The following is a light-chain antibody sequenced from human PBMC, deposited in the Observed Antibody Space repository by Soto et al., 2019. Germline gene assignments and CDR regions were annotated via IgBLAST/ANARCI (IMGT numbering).Light chain of an antibody. CDR2: GAS. J-gene: IGKJ2*01. CDR1: QSVSSSY. Sequence: EIVLTQSPGTLSLSPGERATLSCRASQSVSSSYLAWYQQKPGQAPRLLIYGASSRATGIPDRFSGRGSGTDFTLTISRLEPEDFAVYYCQQYGSSPFTFGQGTKLDIK. CDR3: QQYGSSPFT. V-gene: IGKV3-20*01.